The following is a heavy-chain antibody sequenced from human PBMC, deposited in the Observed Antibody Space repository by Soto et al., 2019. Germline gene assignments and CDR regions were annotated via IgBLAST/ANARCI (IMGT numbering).Heavy chain of an antibody. CDR3: AREGPVSSSSSFVD. Sequence: SETLSLTCTVSGGSISSYYWSWIRQPPGKGLEWIGYIYYSGSTNYNPSLKSRVTISVDTSKNQFSLKLSSVTAADTAVYYCAREGPVSSSSSFVDWGQGTLVTVSS. J-gene: IGHJ4*02. CDR2: IYYSGST. D-gene: IGHD6-13*01. V-gene: IGHV4-59*01. CDR1: GGSISSYY.